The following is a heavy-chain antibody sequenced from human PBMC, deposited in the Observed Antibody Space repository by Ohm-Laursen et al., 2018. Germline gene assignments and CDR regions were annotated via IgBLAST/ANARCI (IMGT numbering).Heavy chain of an antibody. D-gene: IGHD6-6*01. J-gene: IGHJ4*02. CDR3: ACRSSSSGFDY. V-gene: IGHV1-8*01. CDR1: GSTFTSYD. CDR2: MNPNSGNT. Sequence: SVKASCKASGSTFTSYDINWVRQATGQGLEWMGWMNPNSGNTGYAQKFQGRVTMTRNTSISTAYMELSSLRSEDTAVYYRACRSSSSGFDYWGQGTLVTVSS.